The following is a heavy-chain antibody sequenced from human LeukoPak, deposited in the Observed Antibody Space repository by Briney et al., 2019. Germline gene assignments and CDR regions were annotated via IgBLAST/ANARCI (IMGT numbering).Heavy chain of an antibody. J-gene: IGHJ6*02. D-gene: IGHD3-10*01. CDR1: GFTFSSYA. CDR2: ISGSGGRT. V-gene: IGHV3-23*01. Sequence: GGSLRLSCAASGFTFSSYAVSWVRQAPGKGLEWVSAISGSGGRTYYADSVKGRFTISRDNSKNTLYLQMNSLRAEDTAVYYCAKGSFMVRFYGMDVWGQGTTVTVSS. CDR3: AKGSFMVRFYGMDV.